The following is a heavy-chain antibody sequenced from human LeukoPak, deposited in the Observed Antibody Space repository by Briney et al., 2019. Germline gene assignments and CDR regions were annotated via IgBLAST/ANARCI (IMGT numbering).Heavy chain of an antibody. D-gene: IGHD1-26*01. CDR1: GFTFSDYY. Sequence: GGSLRLSCAASGFTFSDYYMSWIRQAPGKGLEWVSYISSSGSTIYYADSVKGRFTISRDNAKNSLYLQMNSLRAEDTAVYYCAGDRGIVGATIYAFDIWGQGTMVTVSS. CDR2: ISSSGSTI. CDR3: AGDRGIVGATIYAFDI. J-gene: IGHJ3*02. V-gene: IGHV3-11*04.